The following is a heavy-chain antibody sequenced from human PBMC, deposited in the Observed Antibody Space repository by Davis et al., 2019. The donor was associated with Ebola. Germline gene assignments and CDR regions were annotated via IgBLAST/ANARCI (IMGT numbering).Heavy chain of an antibody. CDR1: GYTFTNYT. J-gene: IGHJ4*02. D-gene: IGHD1-1*01. Sequence: AASVKVSCKTSGYTFTNYTISWVRQAPGQGLEWMGWISAYNGNTNYAQKLQGRVTMTTDTSTSTAYMEVGSLRSDDTAVYYCARAQFPTTSDHWGQGTLVTVSS. CDR3: ARAQFPTTSDH. V-gene: IGHV1-18*01. CDR2: ISAYNGNT.